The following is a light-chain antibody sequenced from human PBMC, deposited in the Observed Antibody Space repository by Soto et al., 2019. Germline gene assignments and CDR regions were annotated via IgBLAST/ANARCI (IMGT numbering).Light chain of an antibody. Sequence: QSVLTQPPSASGSPGQSVTISCTGTSSDVGGYNYVSWYQQHPGKAPKPMVYEVTKRPSGVPDRFSGSKSGNTASLTVSGLQAEDEADYYCSSYAGRVFGGGTKVTVL. CDR3: SSYAGRV. J-gene: IGLJ3*02. CDR1: SSDVGGYNY. CDR2: EVT. V-gene: IGLV2-8*01.